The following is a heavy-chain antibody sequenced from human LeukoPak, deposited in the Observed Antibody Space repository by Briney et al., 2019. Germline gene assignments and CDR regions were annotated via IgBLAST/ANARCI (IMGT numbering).Heavy chain of an antibody. CDR2: MNPNSGNT. J-gene: IGHJ4*02. V-gene: IGHV1-8*03. Sequence: GASVKVSCKASGYTFTSYDINWVRQATGQGLEWMGWMNPNSGNTGYAQKFQGRVTITRNTSISTAYMELSSLRSEDTAVYYCALIGVGATSFDYWGQGTLVTVSS. CDR3: ALIGVGATSFDY. D-gene: IGHD1-26*01. CDR1: GYTFTSYD.